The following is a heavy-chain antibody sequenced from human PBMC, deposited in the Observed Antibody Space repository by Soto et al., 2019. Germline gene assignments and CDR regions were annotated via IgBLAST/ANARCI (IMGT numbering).Heavy chain of an antibody. CDR3: ARDLKKYYYDSSGYYYSNPFDY. CDR1: GFTFSSYS. V-gene: IGHV3-48*02. D-gene: IGHD3-22*01. J-gene: IGHJ4*02. Sequence: GGSLRLSCAASGFTFSSYSMNWVRQAPGKGLEWVSYISSSSRTIYYADSVKGRFTISRDNAKNSLYLQMNSLRDEDTAVYYCARDLKKYYYDSSGYYYSNPFDYWGQGTLVTVSS. CDR2: ISSSSRTI.